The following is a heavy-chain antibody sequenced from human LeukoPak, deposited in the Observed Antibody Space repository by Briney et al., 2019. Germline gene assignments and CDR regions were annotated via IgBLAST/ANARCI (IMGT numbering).Heavy chain of an antibody. CDR3: ARGDYCSGGSCMLWGYYFDY. J-gene: IGHJ4*02. D-gene: IGHD2-15*01. CDR2: IYYSGST. CDR1: GGSFSGYY. Sequence: SETLSLTCAVYGGSFSGYYWSWIRQPPGKGLEWIGYIYYSGSTNYNPSLKSRVTISVDTSKNQFSLKLSSVTAADTAVYYCARGDYCSGGSCMLWGYYFDYWGQGTLVTVSS. V-gene: IGHV4-59*12.